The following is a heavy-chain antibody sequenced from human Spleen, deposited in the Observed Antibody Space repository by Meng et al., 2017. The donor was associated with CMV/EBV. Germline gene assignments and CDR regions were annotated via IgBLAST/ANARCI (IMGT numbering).Heavy chain of an antibody. CDR2: IIPIFGTA. D-gene: IGHD1-7*01. CDR1: GYTFTSYG. Sequence: SVKVSCKASGYTFTSYGISWVRQAPGQGLEWMGGIIPIFGTANYAQKFQGRVTITTDESTSTAYMELSSLRSEDTAVYYCARATPELLGAYYYWGQGTLVTVSS. CDR3: ARATPELLGAYYY. V-gene: IGHV1-69*05. J-gene: IGHJ4*02.